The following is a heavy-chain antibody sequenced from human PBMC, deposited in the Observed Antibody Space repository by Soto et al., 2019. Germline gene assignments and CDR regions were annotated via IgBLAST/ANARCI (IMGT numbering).Heavy chain of an antibody. CDR3: ARSLTYYYDSSRIRGAFDI. D-gene: IGHD3-22*01. J-gene: IGHJ3*02. V-gene: IGHV1-69*13. CDR1: GGTFSSYA. Sequence: SVKVSCKASGGTFSSYAISWVRQAPGQGLEWMGGIIPIFGTANYAQKFQGRVTITADESTSTAYMELSSLRSEDTAVYYCARSLTYYYDSSRIRGAFDIWGQGPMVTVSS. CDR2: IIPIFGTA.